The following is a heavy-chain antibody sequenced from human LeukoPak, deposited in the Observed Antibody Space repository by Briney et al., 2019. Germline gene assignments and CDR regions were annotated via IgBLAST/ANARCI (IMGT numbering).Heavy chain of an antibody. Sequence: GGSLRLSCAASGFTFSSYAMSWVRQAPGKGLEWVSAISGSGGSTYYADSVKGRFTISRDNSKSTVYLEINSLRSEDTAIYYCARGFNDFWSGSQLEYWGQGTLVTVSS. CDR3: ARGFNDFWSGSQLEY. CDR2: ISGSGGST. D-gene: IGHD3-3*01. CDR1: GFTFSSYA. V-gene: IGHV3-23*01. J-gene: IGHJ4*02.